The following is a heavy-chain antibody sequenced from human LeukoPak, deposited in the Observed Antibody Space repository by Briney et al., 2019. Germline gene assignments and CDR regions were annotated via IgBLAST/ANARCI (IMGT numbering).Heavy chain of an antibody. CDR2: ILWDASGQ. Sequence: PGGSLRLSFSASGFSFSTYVMHSVRQAPGKGLGWVAMILWDASGQQYADSVTGRFTISRDTSKKTLYLQMNSLRAEDTAVYFCARDSLYDDNGYSHYFDYWGQGTLVTVSS. J-gene: IGHJ4*02. CDR3: ARDSLYDDNGYSHYFDY. D-gene: IGHD3-22*01. CDR1: GFSFSTYV. V-gene: IGHV3-33*01.